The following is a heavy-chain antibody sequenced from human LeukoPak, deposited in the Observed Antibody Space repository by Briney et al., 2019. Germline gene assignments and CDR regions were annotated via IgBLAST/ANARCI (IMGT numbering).Heavy chain of an antibody. CDR3: AKDQEGVAVVLLHDAFDI. CDR2: ISYDGSNK. Sequence: PGGSLRLSCAASGFTFSSYWMSWVRQAPGKGLEWVAVISYDGSNKYYADSVKGRFTISRDNSKNTLYLQMSSLRAEDTAVYYCAKDQEGVAVVLLHDAFDIWGQGTMVTVSS. J-gene: IGHJ3*02. CDR1: GFTFSSYW. D-gene: IGHD2-2*01. V-gene: IGHV3-30*18.